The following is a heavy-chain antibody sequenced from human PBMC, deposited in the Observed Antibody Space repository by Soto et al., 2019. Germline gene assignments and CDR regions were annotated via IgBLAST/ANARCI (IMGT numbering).Heavy chain of an antibody. CDR3: AKDGTAMIVEGWFDP. CDR2: ISGSGGST. CDR1: GFTFSSYA. D-gene: IGHD3-22*01. Sequence: EVQLLESGGGLVQPGGSLRLSCAASGFTFSSYAMSWVRQAPGKGLEWVSAISGSGGSTYYADSVKGRFTISRDNSKNTLYLQMNSLRAEDTAVYYCAKDGTAMIVEGWFDPWGQGALVTVPS. J-gene: IGHJ5*02. V-gene: IGHV3-23*01.